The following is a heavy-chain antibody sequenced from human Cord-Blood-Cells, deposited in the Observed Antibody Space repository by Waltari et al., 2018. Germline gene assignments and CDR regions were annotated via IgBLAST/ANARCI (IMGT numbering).Heavy chain of an antibody. Sequence: EVQLVQSGAEVTKPGESLKLSCKVSGYRFTSYWIGRVRQMPGKGLEWMGIIYPGDSDTRYSPSFQGQVTISADKSISTAYLQWSSLKASDTAMYYCARLPMRAARDAFDIWGQGTMVTVSS. CDR1: GYRFTSYW. CDR2: IYPGDSDT. D-gene: IGHD6-6*01. CDR3: ARLPMRAARDAFDI. V-gene: IGHV5-51*03. J-gene: IGHJ3*02.